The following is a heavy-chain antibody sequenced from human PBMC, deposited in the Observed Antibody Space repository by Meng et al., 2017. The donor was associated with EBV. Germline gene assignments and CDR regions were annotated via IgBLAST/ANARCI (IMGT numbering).Heavy chain of an antibody. CDR1: GFTVSSNY. CDR2: IYSGGST. CDR3: AKHRLGPLDY. Sequence: EVPLGESGGGLIQPGVSLRLSCAASGFTVSSNYMSWVRQAPGKGLEWVSVIYSGGSTYYADSVKGRFTISRDNSKNTLYLQMNSLRAEDTAVYYCAKHRLGPLDYWGQGTLVTVSS. J-gene: IGHJ4*02. D-gene: IGHD5-12*01. V-gene: IGHV3-53*01.